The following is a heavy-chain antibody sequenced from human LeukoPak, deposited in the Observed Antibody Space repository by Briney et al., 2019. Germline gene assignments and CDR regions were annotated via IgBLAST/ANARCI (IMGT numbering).Heavy chain of an antibody. J-gene: IGHJ5*02. D-gene: IGHD6-6*01. CDR1: GDSISSSNW. Sequence: SETLSLTCAVSGDSISSSNWWNWVRQSLGKGLEWIGEIFQSGSTSYNPSLKSRATISLDKSKNQFSLKLNSVTAADTAIYYCGRRGSYSSSSRYWFDPWGQGTLVTVSS. V-gene: IGHV4-4*02. CDR3: GRRGSYSSSSRYWFDP. CDR2: IFQSGST.